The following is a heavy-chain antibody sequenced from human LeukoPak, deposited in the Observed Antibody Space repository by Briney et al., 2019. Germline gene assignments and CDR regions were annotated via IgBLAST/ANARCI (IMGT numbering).Heavy chain of an antibody. CDR1: DDSISDYY. V-gene: IGHV4-59*01. J-gene: IGHJ4*02. CDR3: TRGAGWLIDY. Sequence: TSETLSLTCTVSDDSISDYYRGWIRQPPGKGLEWIGYFYNSGRSTYNPSLKSRVTISADTSKNHFSLKLNSVTTADTAVYYCTRGAGWLIDYWGQGILVTVSS. CDR2: FYNSGRS. D-gene: IGHD3-16*01.